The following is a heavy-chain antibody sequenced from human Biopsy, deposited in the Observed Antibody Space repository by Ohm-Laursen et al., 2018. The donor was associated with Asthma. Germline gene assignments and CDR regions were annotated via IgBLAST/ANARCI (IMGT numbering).Heavy chain of an antibody. CDR1: YGSINRGGYY. D-gene: IGHD3-22*01. CDR3: ARAQDYYDSRGYYRSFDY. Sequence: SLSLTCTVSYGSINRGGYYWTSIRQHPGKGLERNGFIYYNGSTYYNPPLKSRVSISIDTSKNQFSLKLSSVTAADTAVYYCARAQDYYDSRGYYRSFDYWGQGTLVTVSS. CDR2: IYYNGST. J-gene: IGHJ4*02. V-gene: IGHV4-31*03.